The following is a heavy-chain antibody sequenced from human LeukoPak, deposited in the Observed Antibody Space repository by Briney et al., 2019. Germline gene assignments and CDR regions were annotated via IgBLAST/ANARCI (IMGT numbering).Heavy chain of an antibody. CDR3: AKGKRFRYFDNTKYYFDN. J-gene: IGHJ4*02. CDR1: GFTFSSYG. D-gene: IGHD3-9*01. CDR2: ISCDGSKK. V-gene: IGHV3-30*18. Sequence: PGGSLRLSCAASGFTFSSYGMHWGRQAPGKGLEWGAVISCDGSKKYYAESVKGRFTVSRDNSKNTLYLQMNRLRAEGTAVYHCAKGKRFRYFDNTKYYFDNWGQGTLVSVSS.